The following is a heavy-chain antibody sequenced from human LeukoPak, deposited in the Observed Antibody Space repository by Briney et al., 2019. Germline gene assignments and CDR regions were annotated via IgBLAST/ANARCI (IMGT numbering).Heavy chain of an antibody. CDR1: GFIFSDYS. CDR3: ARGFYYFDY. CDR2: FSRSSTDI. V-gene: IGHV3-21*01. Sequence: GGSLRLSCAASGFIFSDYSMNWVRQAPGKGLEWVSSFSRSSTDIYSADSVKGRFTISRDNAKNSLYLQMNSLRAEDTAVYYCARGFYYFDYWGQGTLVTVSS. J-gene: IGHJ4*02.